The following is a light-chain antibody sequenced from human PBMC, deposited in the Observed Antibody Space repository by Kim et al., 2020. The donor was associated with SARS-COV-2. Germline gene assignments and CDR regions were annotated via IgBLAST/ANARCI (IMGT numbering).Light chain of an antibody. CDR1: ALSKQY. J-gene: IGLJ2*01. Sequence: SYELTQPPSVSVSPGQTARITCSGDALSKQYAYWYQQKPGQAPVLVIYIDSERPSGIPERSSGSSSGTTVTLTISGVQAEDEADYYCQSADSSGTYPVVF. CDR3: QSADSSGTYPVV. CDR2: IDS. V-gene: IGLV3-25*03.